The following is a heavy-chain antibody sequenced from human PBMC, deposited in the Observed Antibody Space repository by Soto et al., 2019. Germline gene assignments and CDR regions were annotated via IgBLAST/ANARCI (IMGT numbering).Heavy chain of an antibody. CDR2: FDPEDGET. V-gene: IGHV1-24*01. Sequence: QVQLAQSGAEVKKPGASVKVSCKVSGHTLIELSIHWVRQAPGKGLEWMGGFDPEDGETVYAQKFQGRVTMTVDTSTDTAYMELSSLRSEDTAVYFCTTLRSWRGFTYWGQGTLVTVSS. CDR1: GHTLIELS. J-gene: IGHJ4*02. D-gene: IGHD3-3*01. CDR3: TTLRSWRGFTY.